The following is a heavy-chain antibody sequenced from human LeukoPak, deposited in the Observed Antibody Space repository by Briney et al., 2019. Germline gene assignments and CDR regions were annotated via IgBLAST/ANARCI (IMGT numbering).Heavy chain of an antibody. CDR1: GFTFSIYS. V-gene: IGHV3-21*01. CDR2: ISSSSAYI. D-gene: IGHD5-18*01. CDR3: AREPTGMVL. Sequence: PGGSRRLSWAASGFTFSIYSMNWVRQTPGKGLEWVSSISSSSAYIYYADSVKGRFTISRDNAKHSLFLQVNSLRAGDTAVYYCAREPTGMVLWGQGALVTVSS. J-gene: IGHJ4*02.